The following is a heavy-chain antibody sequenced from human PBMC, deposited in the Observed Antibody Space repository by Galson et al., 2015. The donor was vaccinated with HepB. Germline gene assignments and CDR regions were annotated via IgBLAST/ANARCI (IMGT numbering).Heavy chain of an antibody. Sequence: SETLSLTCAVYGGSFSGYYWSWIRQPPGKGLEWIGEINHSGSTNYNPSLKSRVTISVDTSKNQFSLKLSSVTAADTAVYYCARAFYNWVHPRMARFDPWGQGTLVTVSS. J-gene: IGHJ5*02. CDR1: GGSFSGYY. V-gene: IGHV4-34*01. D-gene: IGHD1-20*01. CDR2: INHSGST. CDR3: ARAFYNWVHPRMARFDP.